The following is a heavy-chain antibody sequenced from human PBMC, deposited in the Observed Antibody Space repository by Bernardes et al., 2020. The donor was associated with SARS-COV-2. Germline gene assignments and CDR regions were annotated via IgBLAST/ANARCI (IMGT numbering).Heavy chain of an antibody. J-gene: IGHJ6*02. CDR1: GFTFSSYG. V-gene: IGHV3-33*01. CDR2: IWYDGSNK. Sequence: GGSLRLSCAASGFTFSSYGMHWVRQAPGKGLEWVAVIWYDGSNKYYADSVKGRFTISRDNSKNTLYLQMNSLRAEDTAVYYCARGLSSYYGMDVWGQGTTVTVSS. CDR3: ARGLSSYYGMDV.